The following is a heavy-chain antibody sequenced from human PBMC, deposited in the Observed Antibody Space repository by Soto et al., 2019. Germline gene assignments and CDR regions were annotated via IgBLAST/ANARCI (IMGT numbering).Heavy chain of an antibody. D-gene: IGHD5-18*01. Sequence: GGSLRLSCAASGFTFSSYGMHWVRQAPGKGLEWVAVISYDGSNKYYADSVKGRFTISRDNSKNTLYLQMNSLRAEDTAVYYCAKQPGYSYGLGYMDVWGKGTTVTVSS. CDR2: ISYDGSNK. CDR1: GFTFSSYG. J-gene: IGHJ6*03. V-gene: IGHV3-30*18. CDR3: AKQPGYSYGLGYMDV.